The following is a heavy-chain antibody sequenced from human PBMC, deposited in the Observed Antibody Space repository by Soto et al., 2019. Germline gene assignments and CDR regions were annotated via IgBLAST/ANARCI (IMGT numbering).Heavy chain of an antibody. CDR1: GFTFSSYA. CDR2: ISGSGRTT. D-gene: IGHD2-21*01. V-gene: IGHV3-23*01. Sequence: EVQLLESGGGLVQPGGSLRLSCAASGFTFSSYAMTWVRQAPGKGLEWVSGISGSGRTTYYADSVKGRFTISRDNSKNTVYLQMNSLSAEDTAVYYCAKDVCGSECYYRMDVWGQGTTVIVSS. J-gene: IGHJ6*02. CDR3: AKDVCGSECYYRMDV.